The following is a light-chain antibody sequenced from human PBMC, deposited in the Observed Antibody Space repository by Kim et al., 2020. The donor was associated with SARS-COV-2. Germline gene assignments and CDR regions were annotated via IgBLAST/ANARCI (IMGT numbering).Light chain of an antibody. V-gene: IGLV6-57*03. Sequence: GNTVTLSCTRSSGSIDDNYVQWYQQRPGGVPTTVIYEDDQRPSGVSDRFSGSIDNSSNSASLTISGLRTEDEADYYCQSYNRDNVIFGGGTQLTVL. J-gene: IGLJ2*01. CDR1: SGSIDDNY. CDR2: EDD. CDR3: QSYNRDNVI.